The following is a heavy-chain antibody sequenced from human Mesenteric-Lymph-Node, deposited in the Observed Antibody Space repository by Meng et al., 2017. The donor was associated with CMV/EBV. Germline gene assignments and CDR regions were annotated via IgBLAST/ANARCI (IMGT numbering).Heavy chain of an antibody. J-gene: IGHJ4*02. D-gene: IGHD2-2*02. CDR2: ISTSGDSA. V-gene: IGHV3-23*01. Sequence: GESLKISCAASGFTFSSYAMSWVRQAPGKGLEWISTISTSGDSASYADFVKGWLSISRDNSENTLYLQMSSLRAEDTAVYYCAKLKSTSCYSSLDYWGQGTLVTVSS. CDR1: GFTFSSYA. CDR3: AKLKSTSCYSSLDY.